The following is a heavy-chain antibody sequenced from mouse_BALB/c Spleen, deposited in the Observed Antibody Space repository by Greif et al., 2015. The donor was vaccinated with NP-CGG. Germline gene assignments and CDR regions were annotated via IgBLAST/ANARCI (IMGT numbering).Heavy chain of an antibody. Sequence: DVKLVESGGGLVKPGGSLKLSCAASGFTFSSYAMSWVRQTPEKRLEWVASISSGGSTYYPDSVKGRFTISRDNARNILYLQMSSLRSEDTAMYYCARVYDGYYYAMDYWGQGTSVTVSS. CDR1: GFTFSSYA. D-gene: IGHD2-3*01. J-gene: IGHJ4*01. CDR2: ISSGGST. V-gene: IGHV5-6-5*01. CDR3: ARVYDGYYYAMDY.